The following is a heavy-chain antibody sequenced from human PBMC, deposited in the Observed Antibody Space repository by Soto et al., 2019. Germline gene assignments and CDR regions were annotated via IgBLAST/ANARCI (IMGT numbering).Heavy chain of an antibody. CDR3: ARGQRFSDWFDP. D-gene: IGHD3-3*01. J-gene: IGHJ5*02. Sequence: LSLTCSVSGGTISGYYWTWIRQPAGKGLEWIGRIYSSGNTKYNPSLQSRVTMSLDTSNNQFSLRLTSVTAADTAVYYCARGQRFSDWFDPWGQGTLVTVSS. V-gene: IGHV4-4*07. CDR1: GGTISGYY. CDR2: IYSSGNT.